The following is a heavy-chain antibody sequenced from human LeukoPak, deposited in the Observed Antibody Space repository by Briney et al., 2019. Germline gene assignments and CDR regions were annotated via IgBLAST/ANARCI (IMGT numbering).Heavy chain of an antibody. V-gene: IGHV3-30*02. Sequence: GGSLRLSCAASGFTFSSYGMHWVRQAPGKGLEWVAFIRYDGSNKYYADSVKGRFTISRDNSKNTLYLQMNSLRAEDTAVYYCAKDMAYTWNYDGSFDYWGQGTLVTVSS. CDR3: AKDMAYTWNYDGSFDY. J-gene: IGHJ4*02. CDR1: GFTFSSYG. D-gene: IGHD1-7*01. CDR2: IRYDGSNK.